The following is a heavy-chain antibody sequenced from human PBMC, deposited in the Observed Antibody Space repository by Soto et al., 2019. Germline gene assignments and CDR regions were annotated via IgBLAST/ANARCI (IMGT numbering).Heavy chain of an antibody. J-gene: IGHJ6*04. D-gene: IGHD6-25*01. Sequence: GWSLILSCAASGFTFNNYWMHWVRQAPGKGLVWVSRINSDGITTNYADSVKGRFTISRDNAKNTLYLQMNSLRAEDTAVYLCAREVRGCYRKDDWGKGTTVTVYS. CDR1: GFTFNNYW. CDR3: AREVRGCYRKDD. CDR2: INSDGITT. V-gene: IGHV3-74*01.